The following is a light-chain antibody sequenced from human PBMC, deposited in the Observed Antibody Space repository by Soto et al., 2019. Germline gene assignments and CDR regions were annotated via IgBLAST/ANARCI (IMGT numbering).Light chain of an antibody. CDR1: SSDVGGYNY. J-gene: IGLJ2*01. CDR2: AVS. V-gene: IGLV2-11*01. Sequence: QSALTQPRSVSGSPGQSVTISCTGTSSDVGGYNYVSWYQQHPGKAPKLMIYAVSKRPSGVPDRFSGSKSGNTASLTISGLQAEDEADYYCCSYEGSYTLVFGGGT. CDR3: CSYEGSYTLV.